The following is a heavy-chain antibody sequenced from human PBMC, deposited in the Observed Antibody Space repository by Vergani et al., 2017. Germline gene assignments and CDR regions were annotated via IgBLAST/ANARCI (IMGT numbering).Heavy chain of an antibody. CDR3: ARDKAVAGSVMMGS. D-gene: IGHD6-19*01. J-gene: IGHJ4*02. V-gene: IGHV1-69*01. Sequence: QVQLVQSGAEVKKPGSSVKVSCKASGGTFSSYAISWVRQAPGQGLEWMGGIIPIFGTANYAKKFQGRVTITADESTSTAYMGLGSLRAEDTAVEYCARDKAVAGSVMMGSWGQGTLVTVSS. CDR1: GGTFSSYA. CDR2: IIPIFGTA.